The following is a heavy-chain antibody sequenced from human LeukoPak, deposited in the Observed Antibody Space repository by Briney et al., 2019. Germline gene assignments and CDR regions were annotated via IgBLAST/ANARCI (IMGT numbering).Heavy chain of an antibody. CDR1: GFSISRHW. J-gene: IGHJ6*02. CDR2: VNKDQSVR. CDR3: ARDVGYGFDV. D-gene: IGHD1-26*01. V-gene: IGHV3-74*01. Sequence: PGGSLRLSCAASGFSISRHWMHWVRQAPGKGLVWVSHVNKDQSVRTYADSVKGRLTISRDNAKNTLYLQMNGLRAEDTAVYYCARDVGYGFDVWGQGTTVTVSS.